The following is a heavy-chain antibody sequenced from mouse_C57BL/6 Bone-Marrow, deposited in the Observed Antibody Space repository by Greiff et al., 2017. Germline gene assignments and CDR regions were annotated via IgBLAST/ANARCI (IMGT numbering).Heavy chain of an antibody. CDR1: GFTFSNYW. J-gene: IGHJ2*01. V-gene: IGHV6-3*01. CDR3: TGVITTVDY. CDR2: IRLKSDNYAT. Sequence: EVKLMESGGGLVQPGGSMKLSCVASGFTFSNYWMNWVRQSPEKGLEWVAQIRLKSDNYATHYAESVKGRFTISRDDSKSSVYLQMNNLRAEDTESYYCTGVITTVDYWGQGTTLTVSS. D-gene: IGHD1-1*01.